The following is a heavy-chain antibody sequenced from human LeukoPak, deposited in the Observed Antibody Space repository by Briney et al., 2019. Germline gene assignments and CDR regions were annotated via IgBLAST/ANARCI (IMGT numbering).Heavy chain of an antibody. J-gene: IGHJ4*02. D-gene: IGHD1-26*01. V-gene: IGHV1-18*01. CDR2: ISAYNGNT. CDR3: ARHLRIVGATPGDY. CDR1: GDTFTSYG. Sequence: ASVKVSCEASGDTFTSYGISWVRQAPGQGLEWMGWISAYNGNTNYAQKLQGRVTMTTDTSTSTAYMELRSLRSDDTAVYYCARHLRIVGATPGDYWGQGTLVTVSS.